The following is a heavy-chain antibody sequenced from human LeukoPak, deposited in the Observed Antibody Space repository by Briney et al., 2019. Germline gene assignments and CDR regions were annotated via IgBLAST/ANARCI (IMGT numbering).Heavy chain of an antibody. CDR2: INPNSGVA. J-gene: IGHJ4*02. V-gene: IGHV1-2*06. CDR1: GYTLTDHY. Sequence: APVKVSCKASGYTLTDHYIHWVRQAPGQGLEWMGRINPNSGVANYAQKFQGRVTMTRDTSISTAYMELSSLTSDDTAVYYCARGTAVGQTRDYWGQGTLVTVSP. D-gene: IGHD6-13*01. CDR3: ARGTAVGQTRDY.